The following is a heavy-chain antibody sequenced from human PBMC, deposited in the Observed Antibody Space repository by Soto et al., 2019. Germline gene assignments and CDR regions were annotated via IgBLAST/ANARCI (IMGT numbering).Heavy chain of an antibody. CDR1: GFTFSSYA. J-gene: IGHJ4*02. V-gene: IGHV3-23*01. CDR3: AKVYGGSFPPDYYFDY. D-gene: IGHD1-26*01. CDR2: ISGSGGST. Sequence: GSLRLSCAASGFTFSSYAMSWVRQAPGKGLEWVSAISGSGGSTYYADSVKGRFTISRDNSKNTLYLQMNSLRAEDTAVYYCAKVYGGSFPPDYYFDYWGQGTLVTVSS.